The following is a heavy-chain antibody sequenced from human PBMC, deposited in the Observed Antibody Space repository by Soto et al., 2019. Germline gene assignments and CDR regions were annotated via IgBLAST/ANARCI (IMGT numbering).Heavy chain of an antibody. Sequence: QVQLVQSGAEVKKPGSSVKVCCKASAGTFSSYAISWVRQAPGQGLEWMGGIIPIFGTANYAQKFQGRVTITADESTSTAYMELSSLRSEDTAVYYCARDLDPLNWNDAPYYYYYGMDVWGQGTTVTVSS. V-gene: IGHV1-69*12. CDR1: AGTFSSYA. J-gene: IGHJ6*02. CDR2: IIPIFGTA. CDR3: ARDLDPLNWNDAPYYYYYGMDV. D-gene: IGHD1-20*01.